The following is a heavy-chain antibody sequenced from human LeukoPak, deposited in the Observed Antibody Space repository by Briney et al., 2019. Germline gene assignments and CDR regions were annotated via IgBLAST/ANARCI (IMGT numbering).Heavy chain of an antibody. V-gene: IGHV3-43*01. CDR3: AKQGRGNKTYYYYMDV. CDR1: GFTFDDYT. CDR2: ISWDGGST. J-gene: IGHJ6*03. D-gene: IGHD1/OR15-1a*01. Sequence: GGSLRLSCAASGFTFDDYTMHWVRQAPGKGLEWVSLISWDGGSTYYADSVKGRFTISRDNSKNSLYLQMNSLRTEDTALYYCAKQGRGNKTYYYYMDVWGKGTTVTVSS.